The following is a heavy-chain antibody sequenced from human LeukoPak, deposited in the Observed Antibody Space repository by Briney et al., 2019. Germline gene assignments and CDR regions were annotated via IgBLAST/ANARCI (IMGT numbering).Heavy chain of an antibody. J-gene: IGHJ5*02. Sequence: GGSLRLSCAASGFTFSSYAMSWVRQAPGKGLEWVSAIIGSGGSTYYTDSLKGRFTPSTDKSKNTLYLQMNSLRAEDTAVYYCSKCLQQLANWFDPWGQGTLVTVSS. V-gene: IGHV3-23*01. D-gene: IGHD6-13*01. CDR2: IIGSGGST. CDR3: SKCLQQLANWFDP. CDR1: GFTFSSYA.